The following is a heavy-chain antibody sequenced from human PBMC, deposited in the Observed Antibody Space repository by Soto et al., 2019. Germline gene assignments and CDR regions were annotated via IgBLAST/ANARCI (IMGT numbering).Heavy chain of an antibody. CDR3: VAWGTSTSNP. J-gene: IGHJ5*02. V-gene: IGHV3-7*01. Sequence: GGTLRLSWAASGFTFKTHWWSWVRQAPGKGREWVAHTKPDGSEKYYLDSSRGRFTISRDTARSSLYRQMNSLRLDDTALYYCVAWGTSTSNPWGQGTLVTVSS. D-gene: IGHD1-1*01. CDR2: TKPDGSEK. CDR1: GFTFKTHW.